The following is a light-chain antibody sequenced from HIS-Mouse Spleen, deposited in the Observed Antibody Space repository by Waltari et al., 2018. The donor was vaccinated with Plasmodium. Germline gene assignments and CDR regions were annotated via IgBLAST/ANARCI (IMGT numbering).Light chain of an antibody. CDR3: YSTDSSGNHRV. V-gene: IGLV3-10*01. J-gene: IGLJ3*02. CDR2: EDS. CDR1: ALPKKY. Sequence: SYELTQPPSVSVSPGQTARITCSGDALPKKYAYWYQQKSGQAPLMVIYEDSKRPSGISEGFSGSSSGTMATLTISGAQVEDEADYYCYSTDSSGNHRVFGGGTKLTVL.